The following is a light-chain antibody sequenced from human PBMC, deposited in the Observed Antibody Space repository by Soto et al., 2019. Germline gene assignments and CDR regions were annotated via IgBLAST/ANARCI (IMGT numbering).Light chain of an antibody. CDR3: QTWGTGIQV. J-gene: IGLJ2*01. CDR1: SGHSSYA. V-gene: IGLV4-69*01. CDR2: LNSAGSH. Sequence: QTVVTQSPSASASLGASVKLTCTLSSGHSSYAIAWHQQHPEKGPRYLMKLNSAGSHGKGDGIPDRFSGSSSGAERYLTISSLQSEDEADYYCQTWGTGIQVFGGGTKLTVL.